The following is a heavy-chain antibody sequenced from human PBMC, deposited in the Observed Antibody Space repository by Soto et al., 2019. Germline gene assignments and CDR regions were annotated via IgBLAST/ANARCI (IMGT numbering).Heavy chain of an antibody. Sequence: FXXSXXGXGVGWIRQPPGKALEWIAVIYWDDDKRYSPSLKSRLTITKDTSKNQVVLTMTNMDPVDTATYYCAHRGTVFDYWGQGTLVTVSS. D-gene: IGHD3-10*01. CDR2: IYWDDDK. J-gene: IGHJ4*02. CDR3: AHRGTVFDY. V-gene: IGHV2-5*02. CDR1: FXXSXXGXG.